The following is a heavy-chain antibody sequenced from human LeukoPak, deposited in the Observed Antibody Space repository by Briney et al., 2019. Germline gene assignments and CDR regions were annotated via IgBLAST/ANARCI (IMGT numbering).Heavy chain of an antibody. D-gene: IGHD3-10*01. Sequence: PGGSLGLSCAASGFTFSSYAMSSVRQAPGKGLEWVSAISGRGGSTYYADSVKGRFTISRDNSKNTLYLQMNSLRAEDTAVYYCAKEENYYGSGSYYNAHDYWGQGTLVTVSS. V-gene: IGHV3-23*01. J-gene: IGHJ4*02. CDR2: ISGRGGST. CDR1: GFTFSSYA. CDR3: AKEENYYGSGSYYNAHDY.